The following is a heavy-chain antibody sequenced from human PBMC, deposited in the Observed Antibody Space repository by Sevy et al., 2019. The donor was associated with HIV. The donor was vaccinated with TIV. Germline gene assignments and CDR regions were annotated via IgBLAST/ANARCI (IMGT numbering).Heavy chain of an antibody. CDR3: AGERQLVLDY. J-gene: IGHJ4*02. Sequence: SETLSLTCTVSGGSISSYYWSWIRQPPGKGLEWIGYIYYSGSTNYNPSLKSRVTISVETSKNQFPLKLSSVTAADTAVYYCAGERQLVLDYWGQGTLVTVSS. CDR1: GGSISSYY. CDR2: IYYSGST. D-gene: IGHD6-13*01. V-gene: IGHV4-59*01.